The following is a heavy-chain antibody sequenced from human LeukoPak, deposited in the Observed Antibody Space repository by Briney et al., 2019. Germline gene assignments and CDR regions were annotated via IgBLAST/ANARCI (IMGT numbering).Heavy chain of an antibody. Sequence: SETLSLTCTVSGGSISSSSYYWGWVRQPPGKGLEWIGSIYYSGSTYYNPSLKSRVTISVDTSKNQFSLELSSVTAADTAVYYCATHSGSYLSPPYFDYWGQGTLVTVSS. CDR1: GGSISSSSYY. V-gene: IGHV4-39*01. J-gene: IGHJ4*02. CDR2: IYYSGST. CDR3: ATHSGSYLSPPYFDY. D-gene: IGHD1-26*01.